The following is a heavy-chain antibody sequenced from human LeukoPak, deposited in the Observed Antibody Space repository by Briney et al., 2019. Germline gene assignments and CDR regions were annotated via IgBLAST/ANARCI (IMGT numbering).Heavy chain of an antibody. V-gene: IGHV4-34*01. D-gene: IGHD4/OR15-4a*01. CDR2: INHSGSS. Sequence: SETLSLTCAVYGGSFSAYYWTWIRQPPGKGLEWIGEINHSGSSNYNSSLRSRVTISVDTSYKQFSLRLSSVTAADTAVYYCAATIKRDYGDTNLDYWGQGTLVTVSS. CDR1: GGSFSAYY. J-gene: IGHJ4*02. CDR3: AATIKRDYGDTNLDY.